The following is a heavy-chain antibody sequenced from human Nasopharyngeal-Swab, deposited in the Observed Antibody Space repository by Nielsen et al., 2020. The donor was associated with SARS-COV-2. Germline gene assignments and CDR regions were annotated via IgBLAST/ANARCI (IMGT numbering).Heavy chain of an antibody. J-gene: IGHJ4*02. CDR2: IKQDGSEK. V-gene: IGHV3-7*03. Sequence: WIRQPPGKGLEWVANIKQDGSEKYYVDSVKGRFTISRDSAKNSLYLQMNSLRAEDTAVYYCASTEGDYFDYWGQGTLVTVSS. CDR3: ASTEGDYFDY.